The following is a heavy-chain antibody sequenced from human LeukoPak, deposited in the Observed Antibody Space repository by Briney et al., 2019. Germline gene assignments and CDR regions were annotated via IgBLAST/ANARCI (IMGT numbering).Heavy chain of an antibody. V-gene: IGHV3-21*01. Sequence: GGSLRLSCAASGFTFSSYSMNWVRQAPGKGLEWVSSIGSRSDFMHYADSVKGRFTISRDNAKNSVYLHMNSLRAEDTAVYYCTSPAGNDYWGQGTLVTVSS. CDR1: GFTFSSYS. CDR3: TSPAGNDY. D-gene: IGHD2-2*01. J-gene: IGHJ4*02. CDR2: IGSRSDFM.